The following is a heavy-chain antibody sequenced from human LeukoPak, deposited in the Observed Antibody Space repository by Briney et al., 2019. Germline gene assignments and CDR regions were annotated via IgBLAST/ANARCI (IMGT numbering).Heavy chain of an antibody. Sequence: TLSLTCTVSGGSISSGGYYWSWIRQPPGKGLEWVGYICHSGSTYYNPSLKSRVTISVDTSKNQFSLKLSSVTAADTAVYYCARGPGYSSSWYEPADYWGQGTLVTVSS. V-gene: IGHV4-30-2*01. CDR3: ARGPGYSSSWYEPADY. CDR2: ICHSGST. CDR1: GGSISSGGYY. D-gene: IGHD6-13*01. J-gene: IGHJ4*02.